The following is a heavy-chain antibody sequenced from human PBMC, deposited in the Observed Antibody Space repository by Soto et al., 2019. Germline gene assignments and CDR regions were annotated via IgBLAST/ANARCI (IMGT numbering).Heavy chain of an antibody. Sequence: QVQLRESGPGLVKPAETLSLTCTVSGGSISSYYWSWIRQSPGRGLEWIGYIYFTGSTNYNPTPSLKGRVTISLDSSKKETSLQLRSVTTADTATYFCTRDVRTSLRGRFPYYNYNGMDVWGQGTAVTVS. D-gene: IGHD3-16*01. CDR1: GGSISSYY. CDR3: TRDVRTSLRGRFPYYNYNGMDV. CDR2: IYFTGST. J-gene: IGHJ6*02. V-gene: IGHV4-59*01.